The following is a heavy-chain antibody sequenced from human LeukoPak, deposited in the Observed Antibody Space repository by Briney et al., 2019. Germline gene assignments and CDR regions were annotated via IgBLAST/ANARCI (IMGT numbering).Heavy chain of an antibody. CDR3: SRKEGLSCVASSYYYYGMDV. CDR2: IIPIFGTA. J-gene: IGHJ6*02. Sequence: RGASVKVSCKASGGTFSSYAISWVRQAPGQGLEWMGGIIPIFGTANYAQKFQGRVTITADESTSTAYMELSSLRSEDTAVYYCSRKEGLSCVASSYYYYGMDVWGQGTTVTVSS. D-gene: IGHD2-21*01. CDR1: GGTFSSYA. V-gene: IGHV1-69*01.